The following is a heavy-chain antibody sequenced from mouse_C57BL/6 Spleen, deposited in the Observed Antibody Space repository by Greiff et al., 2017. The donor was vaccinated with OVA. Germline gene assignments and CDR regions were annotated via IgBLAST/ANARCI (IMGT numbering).Heavy chain of an antibody. CDR2: IYTGGGYT. V-gene: IGHV1-63*01. CDR1: GYTFTNYW. J-gene: IGHJ2*01. CDR3: ARSDDGYYLDY. D-gene: IGHD2-3*01. Sequence: VQLQQSGAELVRPGTSVKMSCKASGYTFTNYWIGWAQQRPGHGLEWIGDIYTGGGYTNYNEKFKGQATLTADKSSSTAYMQFSSLTSEDSAIYYCARSDDGYYLDYWGQGTTLTVSS.